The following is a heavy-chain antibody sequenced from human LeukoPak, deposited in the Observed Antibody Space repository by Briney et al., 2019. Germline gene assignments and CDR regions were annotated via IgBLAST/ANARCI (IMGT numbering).Heavy chain of an antibody. D-gene: IGHD2-21*02. V-gene: IGHV1-69*05. J-gene: IGHJ4*02. CDR2: IIPIFGTA. CDR1: GGTFSSYA. Sequence: SVEVSCKASGGTFSSYAISWVRQAPGQGLEWMGGIIPIFGTANYAQKFQGRVTITTDESTSTAYMELSSLRSEDTAVYYCARDNEHCGGDCYYYWGQGTLVTVSS. CDR3: ARDNEHCGGDCYYY.